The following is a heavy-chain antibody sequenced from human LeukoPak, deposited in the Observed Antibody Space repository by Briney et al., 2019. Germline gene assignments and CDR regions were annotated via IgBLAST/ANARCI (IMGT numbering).Heavy chain of an antibody. J-gene: IGHJ6*04. CDR3: AELGITMIGGV. V-gene: IGHV3-66*01. CDR2: IYSGTI. CDR1: GFTVSSNS. Sequence: PGGSLRLSCAASGFTVSSNSMSWFRQAPGKGLEWVSFIYSGTIHYSDSVKGRFTISRDNSKNTLYLQMNSLRAEDTAVYYCAELGITMIGGVWGKGTTVTISS. D-gene: IGHD3-10*02.